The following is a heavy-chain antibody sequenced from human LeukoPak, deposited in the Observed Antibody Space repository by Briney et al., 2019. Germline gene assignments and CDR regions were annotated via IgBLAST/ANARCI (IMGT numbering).Heavy chain of an antibody. CDR3: TKNAGRGRPSDL. V-gene: IGHV4-59*02. CDR2: IYYRGDT. Sequence: PSETLFLTCTVSGDSVSSSYWSWVRQPPGKGLEWLAYIYYRGDTNYNPSLKSRLTISLDMSRNQVSLKLLSVTAADTAVYYCTKNAGRGRPSDLWGQGILATVSS. J-gene: IGHJ5*02. D-gene: IGHD2-15*01. CDR1: GDSVSSSY.